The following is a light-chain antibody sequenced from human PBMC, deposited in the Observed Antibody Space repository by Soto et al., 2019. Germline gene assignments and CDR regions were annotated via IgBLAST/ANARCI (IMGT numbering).Light chain of an antibody. J-gene: IGKJ1*01. CDR1: QSVSSN. V-gene: IGKV3-15*01. Sequence: EIVMTQSPATLSVSPGERATLSCRASQSVSSNLAWYQQKPGQAPRLLIYGASTRATGIPARFSGSGSGTEFTLTFSSLQSEDFAVYYCQPYNNWPPWTFGQGTKVEIK. CDR2: GAS. CDR3: QPYNNWPPWT.